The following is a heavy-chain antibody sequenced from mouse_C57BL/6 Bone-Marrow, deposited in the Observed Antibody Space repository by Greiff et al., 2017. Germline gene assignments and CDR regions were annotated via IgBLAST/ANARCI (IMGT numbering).Heavy chain of an antibody. CDR1: GYTFTSYW. J-gene: IGHJ1*03. Sequence: QVQLQQSGAELVKPGASVKMSCKASGYTFTSYWITWVKQRPGQGLEWIGDIYPGSGSTNYNEKFKSKATLTVDTSSSTAYMQLSSLTSEDSAVYYCASDDYDLPDVWGTGPRSPSPQ. V-gene: IGHV1-55*01. CDR2: IYPGSGST. CDR3: ASDDYDLPDV. D-gene: IGHD2-4*01.